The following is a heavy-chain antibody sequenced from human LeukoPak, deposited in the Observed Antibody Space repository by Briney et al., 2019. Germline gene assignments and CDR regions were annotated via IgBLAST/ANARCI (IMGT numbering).Heavy chain of an antibody. J-gene: IGHJ4*02. V-gene: IGHV3-7*01. CDR3: ARGDVVWFGESLFDY. CDR2: INQDGSER. Sequence: PGGSLRLSCAASGFTFNNHWMNWVRQAPGKGLEWVANINQDGSERYYVDSVKGRFTISRDNAKNSLYLQMSSQRAEDTAVYYCARGDVVWFGESLFDYWGQGTLVTVSS. CDR1: GFTFNNHW. D-gene: IGHD3-10*01.